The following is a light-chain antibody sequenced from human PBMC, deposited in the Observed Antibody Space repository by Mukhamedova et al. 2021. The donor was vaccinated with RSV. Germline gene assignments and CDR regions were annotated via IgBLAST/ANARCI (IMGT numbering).Light chain of an antibody. Sequence: WYQRRVHGKAPKLLIYKASNLESGVPSRFSGSGSGTEFTLTISSLQAIDFATYYCQQYSIYPLTFGGGTRWRSN. J-gene: IGKJ4*01. CDR2: KAS. CDR3: QQYSIYPLT. V-gene: IGKV1-5*03.